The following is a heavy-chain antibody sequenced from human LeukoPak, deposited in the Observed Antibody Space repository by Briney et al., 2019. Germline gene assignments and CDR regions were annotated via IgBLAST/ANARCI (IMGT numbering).Heavy chain of an antibody. CDR2: ISSSSSYI. D-gene: IGHD6-13*01. CDR3: VAAAGTRFPRIDY. Sequence: KPGGSLRLSCAASGFTFSSYSMNWVRQAPGKGLEWVSSISSSSSYIYYADSVKGRFTISRDNAKNSLYLQMNSLRAEDTAVYYCVAAAGTRFPRIDYWGQGTLVTVSS. V-gene: IGHV3-21*01. J-gene: IGHJ4*02. CDR1: GFTFSSYS.